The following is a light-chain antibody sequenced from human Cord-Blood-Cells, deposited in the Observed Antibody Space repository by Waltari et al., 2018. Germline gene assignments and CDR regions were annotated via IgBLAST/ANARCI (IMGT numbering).Light chain of an antibody. Sequence: AIRMTQSPSSFSASTRDRVTITCRASQGISSYLACYQQKPGKDPKLLIYAASTLQSGVPSRFSGSGSGTDFTLTISCLQSEDFATYYCQQYYSYPYTFGQGTKLEIK. CDR1: QGISSY. J-gene: IGKJ2*01. CDR2: AAS. V-gene: IGKV1-8*01. CDR3: QQYYSYPYT.